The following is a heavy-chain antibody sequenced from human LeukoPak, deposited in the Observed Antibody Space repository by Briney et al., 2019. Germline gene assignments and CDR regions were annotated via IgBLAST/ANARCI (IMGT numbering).Heavy chain of an antibody. D-gene: IGHD5-12*01. CDR2: ISSSSSYI. V-gene: IGHV3-21*01. CDR1: GFTFSTYS. Sequence: GGSLRLSCAASGFTFSTYSMNWVRQAPGKGVEWVSCISSSSSYIYYADSVKGRFTISRDNAKNSLYLQMNSLRAEDTAVYYCARDSGYDFHGMDVWGQGTTVTVSS. CDR3: ARDSGYDFHGMDV. J-gene: IGHJ6*02.